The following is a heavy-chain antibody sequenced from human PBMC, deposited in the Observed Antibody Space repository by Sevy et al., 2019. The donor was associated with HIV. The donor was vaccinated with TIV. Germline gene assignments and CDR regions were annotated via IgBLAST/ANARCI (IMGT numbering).Heavy chain of an antibody. CDR1: GGSISSGGYY. D-gene: IGHD2-15*01. V-gene: IGHV4-31*03. Sequence: SETLSLTCTVSGGSISSGGYYWSWIRRHPGKGLEWIGYIYYSGSTYYNPSLKSRVTISVDTSKNQFSLKLSSVTAADTAVYYCARGYCSGGSCHPRYMDVWGKGTTVTVSS. CDR2: IYYSGST. J-gene: IGHJ6*03. CDR3: ARGYCSGGSCHPRYMDV.